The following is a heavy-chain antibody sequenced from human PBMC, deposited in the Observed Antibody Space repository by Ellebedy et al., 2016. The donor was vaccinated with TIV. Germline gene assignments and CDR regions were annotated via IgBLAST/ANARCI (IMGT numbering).Heavy chain of an antibody. CDR2: IYYRGST. Sequence: PSETLSLTCAVSGGSISSSSSYWGWIRQPPGTGLEWIGSIYYRGSTYYNPSLRSRVTISVDTSKNQFSLKLSSVTAADTAVYYCARHADYDVLTGYYYLDLWGRGTLVTVSS. D-gene: IGHD3-9*01. CDR1: GGSISSSSSY. CDR3: ARHADYDVLTGYYYLDL. J-gene: IGHJ2*01. V-gene: IGHV4-39*01.